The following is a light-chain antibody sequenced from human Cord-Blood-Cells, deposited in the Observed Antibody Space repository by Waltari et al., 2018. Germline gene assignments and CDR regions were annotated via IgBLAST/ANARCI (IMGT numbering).Light chain of an antibody. J-gene: IGLJ3*02. Sequence: SSELTQDPAVSVALGQTVRIPCQGDSLRSYYASWYQQKPGQDPVLVIYGKNNRPSGIPDRFSGSSSGNTASLTITGAQAEDEADYYCNSRDSSGNLWVFGGGTKLTVL. V-gene: IGLV3-19*01. CDR2: GKN. CDR1: SLRSYY. CDR3: NSRDSSGNLWV.